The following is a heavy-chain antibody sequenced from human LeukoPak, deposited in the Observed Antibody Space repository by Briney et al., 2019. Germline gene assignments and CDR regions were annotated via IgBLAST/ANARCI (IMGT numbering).Heavy chain of an antibody. J-gene: IGHJ4*02. D-gene: IGHD2-21*02. V-gene: IGHV3-7*03. CDR1: GFTFSSCW. CDR3: AKADIVVVTAISIFDY. CDR2: IKQDGSEK. Sequence: PGGSLRLSCAVSGFTFSSCWMSWVRQAPGKGLEWVTNIKQDGSEKYYVDSVKGRFTISRDNAKNSLYLQMNSLRAEDTAVYYCAKADIVVVTAISIFDYWGQGTLITVSS.